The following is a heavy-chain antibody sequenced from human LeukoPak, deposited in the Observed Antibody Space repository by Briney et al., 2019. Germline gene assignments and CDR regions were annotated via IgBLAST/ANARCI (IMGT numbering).Heavy chain of an antibody. Sequence: GGSLRLSCAASGFTFSSYAMSWVRQAPGKGLEWVSAISGSGGSTYYADSVKGRFTISRDNSKNTPYLQMNSLRAEDTAVYYCAKVVLYSLEPNYFDYWGQGTLVTVSS. V-gene: IGHV3-23*01. CDR3: AKVVLYSLEPNYFDY. CDR2: ISGSGGST. D-gene: IGHD2-15*01. CDR1: GFTFSSYA. J-gene: IGHJ4*02.